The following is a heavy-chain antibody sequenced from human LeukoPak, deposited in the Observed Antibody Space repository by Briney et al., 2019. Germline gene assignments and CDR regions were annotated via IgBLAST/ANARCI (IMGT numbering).Heavy chain of an antibody. J-gene: IGHJ5*02. CDR3: ARVSFRCEAYRWFDP. CDR1: GGSISSNNW. V-gene: IGHV4-4*02. D-gene: IGHD2-21*01. Sequence: SETLSLTCAVSGGSISSNNWWSWVRQPPGKGLEWIGEMYHSGSTIYNPSLKSRVTISVDKSKNHFSLKLNSVTAADTAVYYCARVSFRCEAYRWFDPWGQGTLVTVSS. CDR2: MYHSGST.